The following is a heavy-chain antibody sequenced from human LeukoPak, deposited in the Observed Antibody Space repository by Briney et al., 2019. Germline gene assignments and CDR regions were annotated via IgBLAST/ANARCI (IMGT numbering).Heavy chain of an antibody. D-gene: IGHD3-22*01. J-gene: IGHJ6*03. CDR3: ARVTYYYDSSGYYAPDYYYYMDV. Sequence: SETLSLTCAVYGGSFSGYYWGWIRQPPGKGLEWIGSIYHSGNTYYNPSLKSRVTISIDTSNNQFSLKLSSVTAADTAVYYCARVTYYYDSSGYYAPDYYYYMDVWGKGTTVTVSS. V-gene: IGHV4-38-2*01. CDR1: GGSFSGYY. CDR2: IYHSGNT.